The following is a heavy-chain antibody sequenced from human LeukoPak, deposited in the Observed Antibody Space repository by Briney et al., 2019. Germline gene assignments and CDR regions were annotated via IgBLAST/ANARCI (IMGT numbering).Heavy chain of an antibody. CDR1: GYTFTSYY. CDR2: INPSGGYT. J-gene: IGHJ6*02. V-gene: IGHV1-46*01. Sequence: ASVKVSCKASGYTFTSYYMHWVRQAPGQGLEWMGLINPSGGYTNYAQKFQDRFTMTRDTSTTTVYMELSSLRSEDTAVYYCARGRTNNYYGMDVWGQGTTVTVS. CDR3: ARGRTNNYYGMDV.